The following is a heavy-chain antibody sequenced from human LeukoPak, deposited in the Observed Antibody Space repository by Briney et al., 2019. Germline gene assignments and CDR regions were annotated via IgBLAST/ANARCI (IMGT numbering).Heavy chain of an antibody. CDR3: AKGYSSSSRFDY. Sequence: GESLRLSCAASGFAFSSYAMNWVRQAPGKGLEWVSAISGSGGSTYYADSVKGRFTISRDNSKNTLYLQMNTLRAEDTAVHYCAKGYSSSSRFDYWGQGTLVTVSS. V-gene: IGHV3-23*01. J-gene: IGHJ4*02. D-gene: IGHD6-6*01. CDR2: ISGSGGST. CDR1: GFAFSSYA.